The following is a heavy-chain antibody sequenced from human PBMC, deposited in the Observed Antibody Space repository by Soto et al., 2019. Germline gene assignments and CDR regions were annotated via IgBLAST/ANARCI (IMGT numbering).Heavy chain of an antibody. D-gene: IGHD3-16*01. CDR3: ARVAMITFGGVRSAEYYFDY. V-gene: IGHV3-53*01. CDR1: GFTVSSNY. J-gene: IGHJ4*02. CDR2: IYSGGST. Sequence: GGSLRLSCAASGFTVSSNYMSWVRQAPGKGLEWVSVIYSGGSTYYADSVKGRFTISRDNSKNTLYLQMNSLRAEDTAVYYCARVAMITFGGVRSAEYYFDYWGQGTLVTVSS.